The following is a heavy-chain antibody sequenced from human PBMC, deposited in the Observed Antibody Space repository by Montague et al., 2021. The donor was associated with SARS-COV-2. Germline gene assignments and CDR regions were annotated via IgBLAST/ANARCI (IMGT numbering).Heavy chain of an antibody. J-gene: IGHJ6*02. CDR3: ARDDIVLQGGTKGVDV. D-gene: IGHD2-15*01. CDR1: GGSISGSNYY. Sequence: SETLSLTCTVSGGSISGSNYYWGWIRQPPGKGLEWIGDMYYSGSTYYNPSLKSRVTISIDTSKNQFSLKLSSVTAADTAVYYCARDDIVLQGGTKGVDVWGQGTTVTVSS. V-gene: IGHV4-39*07. CDR2: MYYSGST.